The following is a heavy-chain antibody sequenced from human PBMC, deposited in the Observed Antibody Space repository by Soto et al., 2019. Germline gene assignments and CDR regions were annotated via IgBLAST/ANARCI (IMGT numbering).Heavy chain of an antibody. CDR2: IIPLFGTA. CDR3: ARVGSKDRRLDL. D-gene: IGHD1-26*01. J-gene: IGHJ2*01. CDR1: GGTFSSYA. Sequence: QEQLVQSGAEVKKPGSSVKVSCKASGGTFSSYAISWVRQAPGQGLEWMGGIIPLFGTANYAQKFRGRVTIIADESTSTAYMELRSLRSEDTAFYYCARVGSKDRRLDLWGRGTRVTVSS. V-gene: IGHV1-69*01.